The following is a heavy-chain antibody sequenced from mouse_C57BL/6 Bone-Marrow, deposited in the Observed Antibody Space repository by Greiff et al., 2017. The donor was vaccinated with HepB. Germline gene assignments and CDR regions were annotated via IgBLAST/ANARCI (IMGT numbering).Heavy chain of an antibody. CDR2: IYPGNSDT. V-gene: IGHV1-5*01. CDR1: GYTFTSYW. J-gene: IGHJ1*03. CDR3: TVYDGYYWWYFDV. Sequence: EVQLQQSGTVLARPGASVKMSCKTSGYTFTSYWMHWVKQRPGQGLEWIGAIYPGNSDTSYNQKFKGKAKLTAVTSASTAYMELSSLTNEDSAVYYCTVYDGYYWWYFDVWGTGTTVTVSS. D-gene: IGHD2-3*01.